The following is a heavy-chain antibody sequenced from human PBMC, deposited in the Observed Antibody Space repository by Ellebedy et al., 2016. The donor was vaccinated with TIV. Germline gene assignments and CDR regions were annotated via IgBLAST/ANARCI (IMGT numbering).Heavy chain of an antibody. CDR2: ITSAGDT. Sequence: PGGSLRLSSAASGFTFSSHDMHWVRQPTGKGLEWVSGITSAGDTYYLGSVKGRFIISRDSAKNSLYLQMNSLRAEDTAVYYCARATSGFDYWGQGALATVSS. D-gene: IGHD5-24*01. J-gene: IGHJ4*02. CDR3: ARATSGFDY. CDR1: GFTFSSHD. V-gene: IGHV3-13*01.